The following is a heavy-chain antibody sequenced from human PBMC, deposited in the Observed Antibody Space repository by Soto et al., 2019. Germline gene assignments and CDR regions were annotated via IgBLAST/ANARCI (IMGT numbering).Heavy chain of an antibody. V-gene: IGHV4-30-4*01. CDR2: YHSGGST. J-gene: IGHJ6*02. CDR3: VRSRQMESGNDYGLDV. CDR1: GVSLNTADTW. Sequence: QVQLQESGSGLVKPSQSLSLTCTVSGVSLNTADTWWSWIRQSPGKGLEFIGYYHSGGSTYYDASFRSRVIISADTSNSQFYLKLSSVTVADTAVYFCVRSRQMESGNDYGLDVWGQGTKVTVYS. D-gene: IGHD1-1*01.